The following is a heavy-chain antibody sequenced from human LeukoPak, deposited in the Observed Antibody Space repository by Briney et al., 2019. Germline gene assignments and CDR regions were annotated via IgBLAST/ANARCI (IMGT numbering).Heavy chain of an antibody. CDR1: GGTFSSYA. D-gene: IGHD2-2*01. CDR2: IIPIFGTA. V-gene: IGHV1-69*05. J-gene: IGHJ4*02. Sequence: SSVKVSCKASGGTFSSYAISWVRQAPGQGLEWMGGIIPIFGTANYAQKFQGRVTITTDESTSTAYMELSSLRSEDTAVYYCAKDIVVVTAARGSLGPIDNWGQGTLVTVSS. CDR3: AKDIVVVTAARGSLGPIDN.